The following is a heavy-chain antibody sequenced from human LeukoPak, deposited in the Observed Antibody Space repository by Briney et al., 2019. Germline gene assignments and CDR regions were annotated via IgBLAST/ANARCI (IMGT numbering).Heavy chain of an antibody. D-gene: IGHD6-6*01. CDR3: ARVPYSSSSDFDY. Sequence: ASVKVSCKASGYTFTSYYMHWVRQATGQGLEWMGWMNPNSGNTGYAQKFQGRVTMTRNTSISTAYMELSSLRSEDTAVYYCARVPYSSSSDFDYWGQGTLVTVSS. CDR1: GYTFTSYY. V-gene: IGHV1-8*02. J-gene: IGHJ4*02. CDR2: MNPNSGNT.